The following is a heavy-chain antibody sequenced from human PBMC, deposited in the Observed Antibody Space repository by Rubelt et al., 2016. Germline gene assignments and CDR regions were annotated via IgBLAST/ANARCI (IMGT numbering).Heavy chain of an antibody. V-gene: IGHV4-34*01. CDR3: ARVSGWYRAPGQDFDY. D-gene: IGHD6-19*01. J-gene: IGHJ4*02. CDR1: GGSFSGYY. Sequence: QVQLQQWGAGLLKPSETLSLTCAVYGGSFSGYYWSWIRQPPGKGLEWIGEINHSGSTNYNPSLKSRVTISVGTSKNQFSLKLSSVTAADTAVYYCARVSGWYRAPGQDFDYWGQGTLVTVSS. CDR2: INHSGST.